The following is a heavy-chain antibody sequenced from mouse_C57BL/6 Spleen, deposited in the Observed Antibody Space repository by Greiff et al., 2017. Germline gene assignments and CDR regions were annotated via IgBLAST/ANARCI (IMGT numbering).Heavy chain of an antibody. CDR1: GYAFSSSW. CDR2: IYPGDGDT. V-gene: IGHV1-82*01. Sequence: VQLQQSGPELVKPGASVKISCKASGYAFSSSWMNWVKQRPGKGLEWIGRIYPGDGDTNYNGKFKGKATLTADKSSSTAYMQRSSLTSEYSAVYFCAREGPSWFDFDDWGQGTTLTVSS. J-gene: IGHJ2*01. CDR3: AREGPSWFDFDD. D-gene: IGHD2-2*01.